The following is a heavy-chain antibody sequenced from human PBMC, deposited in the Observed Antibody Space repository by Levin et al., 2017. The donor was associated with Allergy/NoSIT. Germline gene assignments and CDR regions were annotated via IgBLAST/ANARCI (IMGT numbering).Heavy chain of an antibody. V-gene: IGHV3-11*01. J-gene: IGHJ4*02. CDR3: AKDDNMDGSYYA. Sequence: GSLRLSCAASKFTFSDYFMGWIRQAPGKGLEWVSYISGSGTTIYYADSVKGRFTISRDNAKNSLYLQMNSLRAEDTALYYCAKDDNMDGSYYAWGQGTLVTVSS. D-gene: IGHD1-26*01. CDR1: KFTFSDYF. CDR2: ISGSGTTI.